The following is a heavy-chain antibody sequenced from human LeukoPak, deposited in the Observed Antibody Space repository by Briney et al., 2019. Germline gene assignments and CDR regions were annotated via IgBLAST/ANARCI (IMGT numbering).Heavy chain of an antibody. V-gene: IGHV3-21*01. J-gene: IGHJ6*02. D-gene: IGHD5/OR15-5a*01. CDR3: ARSRSVSNYKGMDV. CDR1: GFTFSDYS. Sequence: GSLRLSCPASGFTFSDYSMSWVRQAPGKGLEWVSSISSSSDYIYYADSVKGRFTISRDNARNSLYLQMNSLRAEDTAVYYCARSRSVSNYKGMDVWGQGTTVTVSS. CDR2: ISSSSDYI.